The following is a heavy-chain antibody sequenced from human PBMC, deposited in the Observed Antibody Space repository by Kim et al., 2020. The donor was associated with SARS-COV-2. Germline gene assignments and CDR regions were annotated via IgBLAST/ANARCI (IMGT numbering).Heavy chain of an antibody. CDR3: ARDLSDGWTFDY. CDR1: GYTFTSNH. CDR2: ITPTGDDT. J-gene: IGHJ4*02. V-gene: IGHV1-46*01. D-gene: IGHD6-19*01. Sequence: ASVKVSCKASGYTFTSNHMHWVRQAPGQGLVWMGMITPTGDDTPYSQRFQGRLTLTTDTSTSTVYMELSRLKSEDTAVYFCARDLSDGWTFDYWGQGTLVTVSS.